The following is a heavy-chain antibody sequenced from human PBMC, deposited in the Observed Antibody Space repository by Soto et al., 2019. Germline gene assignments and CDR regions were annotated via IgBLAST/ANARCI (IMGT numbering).Heavy chain of an antibody. D-gene: IGHD6-13*01. Sequence: GESLKISCKGSGYSFTSYCIGWVRQMPGKGLEWMGIIYPGDSDTRYSPSFQGQVTISADKSISTAYLQWSSLKASDTAMYHCAGTSAVGKYHYGRAVWGQGPTVPVS. CDR3: AGTSAVGKYHYGRAV. CDR2: IYPGDSDT. CDR1: GYSFTSYC. J-gene: IGHJ6*02. V-gene: IGHV5-51*01.